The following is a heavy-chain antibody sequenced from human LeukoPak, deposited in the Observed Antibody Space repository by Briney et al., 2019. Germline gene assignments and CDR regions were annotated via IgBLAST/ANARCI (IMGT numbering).Heavy chain of an antibody. J-gene: IGHJ6*03. CDR1: GDFITAYY. D-gene: IGHD2-21*02. CDR3: ARAYCGGDCYTYYYYYMDV. CDR2: VYYSGST. V-gene: IGHV4-59*01. Sequence: SETLSLTCTVSGDFITAYYWSWVRQPPGKGLEWIGYVYYSGSTNYNPSLKSRVTISVDTSKNQFSLKLSSVTAADTAVYYCARAYCGGDCYTYYYYYMDVWGKGTTVTISS.